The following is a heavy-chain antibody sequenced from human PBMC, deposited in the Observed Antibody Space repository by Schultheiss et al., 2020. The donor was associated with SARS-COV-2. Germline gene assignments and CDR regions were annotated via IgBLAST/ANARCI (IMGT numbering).Heavy chain of an antibody. CDR3: AKDRPLYGMDV. Sequence: GGSLRLSCSDSGFTLGRYSMNWIRQAPGKGLEWVSAITSNSAYIYYADSVKGRFTISRDNIRSSLYLQMNSLRTEDTALYYCAKDRPLYGMDVWGQGTMVTVSS. CDR2: ITSNSAYI. CDR1: GFTLGRYS. J-gene: IGHJ6*02. V-gene: IGHV3-21*04.